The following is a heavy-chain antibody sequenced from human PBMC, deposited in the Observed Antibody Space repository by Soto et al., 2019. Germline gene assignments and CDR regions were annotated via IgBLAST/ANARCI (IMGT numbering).Heavy chain of an antibody. J-gene: IGHJ5*02. D-gene: IGHD1-26*01. CDR1: GARGSSNSAA. CDR2: TYYRSKWYK. Sequence: SQTLSRTSAISGARGSSNSAALNCIRQSPSRGLEWLGRTYYRSKWYKEYAPSVKSRITINPDTSKNQFSLQLKSVSPEDTAVYYCARTIGWIDPWGQGTLVTVSS. V-gene: IGHV6-1*01. CDR3: ARTIGWIDP.